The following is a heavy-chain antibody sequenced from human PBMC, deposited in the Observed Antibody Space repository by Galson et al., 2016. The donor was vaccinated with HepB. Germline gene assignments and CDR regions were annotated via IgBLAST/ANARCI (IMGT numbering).Heavy chain of an antibody. CDR1: GYTFTSHY. CDR3: ARGADSSSYSYYYGMDV. D-gene: IGHD3-22*01. CDR2: INPSGGST. Sequence: SVKVSCKASGYTFTSHYIHWVRQAPGQGLEWVGIINPSGGSTSYAPKFQGRLTLTRDTSTSTAYMELSSLTSEDTAVYYCARGADSSSYSYYYGMDVLGQVTTLTVSS. J-gene: IGHJ6*02. V-gene: IGHV1-46*01.